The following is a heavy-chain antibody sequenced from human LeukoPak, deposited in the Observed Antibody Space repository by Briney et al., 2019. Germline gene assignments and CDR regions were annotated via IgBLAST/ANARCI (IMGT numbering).Heavy chain of an antibody. J-gene: IGHJ3*02. CDR3: ASEGGAFDI. D-gene: IGHD1-26*01. V-gene: IGHV3-30-3*01. CDR2: ISYDGSNK. Sequence: GRSLRLSCAASGFTFSSYAMHWVRQAPGKGLEWVAVISYDGSNKYYADSVKGRFTISRDNSKNTLYLQMNSLRAEDTAVYYCASEGGAFDIWGQGTMVTVSS. CDR1: GFTFSSYA.